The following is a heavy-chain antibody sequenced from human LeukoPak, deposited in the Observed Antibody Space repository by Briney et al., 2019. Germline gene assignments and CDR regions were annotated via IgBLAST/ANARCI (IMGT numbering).Heavy chain of an antibody. CDR1: GFTFSSYS. V-gene: IGHV3-21*01. CDR3: ATPPHMVQSYGMDV. J-gene: IGHJ6*02. Sequence: GGSLRLSCAASGFTFSSYSMNWVRQAPGKGLEWVSSISSSSSYIYYADSVKGRFTISRDNAKNSLYLQMNSLRAEDTAVYYCATPPHMVQSYGMDVWGQGTTVTVSS. D-gene: IGHD3-10*01. CDR2: ISSSSSYI.